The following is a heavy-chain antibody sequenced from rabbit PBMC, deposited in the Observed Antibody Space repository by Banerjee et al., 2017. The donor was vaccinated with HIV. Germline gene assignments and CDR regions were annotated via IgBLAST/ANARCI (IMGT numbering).Heavy chain of an antibody. CDR2: IYPDYDNT. Sequence: QSLEESGGDLVKPGASLTLTCTASGFSFSSSYWICWVRQAPGKGLEWIGCIYPDYDNTDYATWVNGRFTISLDNAQNTVDLQMNSLTAADTATYFCASYYSDGYAGDAYATGGYYFNLWGPGTLVTVS. D-gene: IGHD6-1*01. J-gene: IGHJ4*01. CDR3: ASYYSDGYAGDAYATGGYYFNL. CDR1: GFSFSSSYW. V-gene: IGHV1S40*01.